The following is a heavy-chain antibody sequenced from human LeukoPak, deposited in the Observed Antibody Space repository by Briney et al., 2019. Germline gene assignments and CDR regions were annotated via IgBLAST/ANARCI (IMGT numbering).Heavy chain of an antibody. V-gene: IGHV1-2*02. CDR2: INPNSGGT. Sequence: ASVKVSCKASGYTFTGYYMHWVRQAPGQGLEWMGWINPNSGGTNYAQKLQGRVTMTRDTSISTAYMELSRLRSDDTAVYYCARGANLGIRGDGYNFDYWGQGTLVTVSS. D-gene: IGHD5-24*01. J-gene: IGHJ4*02. CDR1: GYTFTGYY. CDR3: ARGANLGIRGDGYNFDY.